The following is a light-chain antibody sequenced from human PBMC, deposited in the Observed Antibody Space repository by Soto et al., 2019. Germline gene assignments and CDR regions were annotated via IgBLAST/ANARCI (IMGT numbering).Light chain of an antibody. J-gene: IGKJ4*01. CDR2: DTS. Sequence: EIVITQSPSTLSVSPGERATLSCRASQSVSSNLAWYQQKPGQAPRLLIYDTSTRATGIPARFSGSGSGTEFTLTISSLQPEDFATYYCLQDYSYPLTFGGGTKVDIK. V-gene: IGKV3-15*01. CDR3: LQDYSYPLT. CDR1: QSVSSN.